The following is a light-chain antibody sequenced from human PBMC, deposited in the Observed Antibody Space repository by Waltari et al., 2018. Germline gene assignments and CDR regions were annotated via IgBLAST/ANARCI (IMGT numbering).Light chain of an antibody. CDR1: QIFLYGPNRKNY. CDR2: WAS. V-gene: IGKV4-1*01. J-gene: IGKJ2*01. Sequence: DIVMTQSPDSLTVSLGEGATIECQSSQIFLYGPNRKNYIAWYQQKSGQPPKLLISWASTRESGVPDRFSGSGSGTEFTLTISSLEPEDFAVYYCHQRNNWPYTFGQGTKLEI. CDR3: HQRNNWPYT.